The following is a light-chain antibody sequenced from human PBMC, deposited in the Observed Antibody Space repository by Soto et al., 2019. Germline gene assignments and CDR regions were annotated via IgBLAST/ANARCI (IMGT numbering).Light chain of an antibody. CDR1: QSVSRNS. CDR2: GAS. V-gene: IGKV3-20*01. CDR3: QQYGTSPPT. J-gene: IGKJ3*01. Sequence: EIVLTQSTGTLSLSPGERATLSCRASQSVSRNSLAWYQQKPGQAPRLLIYGASSRATDIPDRFSGSGSGTDFTLMVSRLEPEDFAVYFCQQYGTSPPTFGPGTKVDIK.